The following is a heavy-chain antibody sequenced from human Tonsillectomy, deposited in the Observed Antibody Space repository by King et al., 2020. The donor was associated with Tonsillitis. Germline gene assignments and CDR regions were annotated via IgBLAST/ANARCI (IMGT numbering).Heavy chain of an antibody. D-gene: IGHD6-19*01. CDR3: AKGLAVAGRDDY. CDR2: ISYDGSNK. CDR1: GFTFSSYG. J-gene: IGHJ4*02. Sequence: VKLVESGGGVVQPGRSLRLSCAASGFTFSSYGMHWVRQAPGKGLEWVAVISYDGSNKYYADSVKGRFTISRDNSKSTLYLQMNSLRAEDTAVYYCAKGLAVAGRDDYWGQGTLVTVSS. V-gene: IGHV3-30*18.